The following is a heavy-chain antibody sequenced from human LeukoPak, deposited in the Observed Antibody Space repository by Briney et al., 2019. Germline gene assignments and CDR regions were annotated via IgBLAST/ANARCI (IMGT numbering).Heavy chain of an antibody. J-gene: IGHJ4*02. Sequence: GRSLRLSCAAAGFSSSSSWMTWVRQAPGKWLEWVATIKQDVSEKFYVKSVKGRFTISRDNTNDSLYLQMNSLRADDTAVYYCASLWDDGYWGQGTLVTVSS. V-gene: IGHV3-7*02. CDR3: ASLWDDGY. CDR1: GFSSSSSW. D-gene: IGHD1-1*01. CDR2: IKQDVSEK.